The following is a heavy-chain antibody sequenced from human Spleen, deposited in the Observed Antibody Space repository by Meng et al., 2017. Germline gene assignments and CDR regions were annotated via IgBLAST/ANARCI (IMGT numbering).Heavy chain of an antibody. J-gene: IGHJ6*02. CDR1: GFTFSSYG. Sequence: GESLKISCAASGFTFSSYGMHWVRQAPGKGLEWVAVVSYDGSNKYYADSVKGRFTISRDNSKNTLYLQMNSLRAEDTAVYYCARQSIAAAGYYYYYGMDFWGQGTTVTVTS. CDR2: VSYDGSNK. V-gene: IGHV3-30*19. D-gene: IGHD6-13*01. CDR3: ARQSIAAAGYYYYYGMDF.